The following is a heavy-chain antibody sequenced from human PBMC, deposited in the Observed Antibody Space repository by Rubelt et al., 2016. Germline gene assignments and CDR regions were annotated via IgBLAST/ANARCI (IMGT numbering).Heavy chain of an antibody. Sequence: EVQLLESGGGLVQPGGSLRLSCAASGFTFSSYAMRWVRQAPGKGLDWVAAISGSSGTIYYAASVKGRFTISRDNSKSTLSLQSNSLAAEDTAVYYCARLNTGMSAMDVWGQGTTVTVSS. D-gene: IGHD1-14*01. CDR1: GFTFSSYA. CDR2: ISGSSGTI. CDR3: ARLNTGMSAMDV. V-gene: IGHV3-23*01. J-gene: IGHJ6*02.